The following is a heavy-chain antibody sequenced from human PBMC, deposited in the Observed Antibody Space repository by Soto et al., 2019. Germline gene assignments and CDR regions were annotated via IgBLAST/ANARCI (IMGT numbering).Heavy chain of an antibody. CDR2: INHSGST. CDR3: ARYCNNSDCRHLYYFDY. Sequence: SETLSLTCAVYGGSFSGYYWSWIRQPPGKGLEWIGEINHSGSTNYNPSLKSRVTISVDTSKNQFFLKLTSVTAADTAVYYCARYCNNSDCRHLYYFDYWGLGTLVTVSS. CDR1: GGSFSGYY. J-gene: IGHJ4*02. D-gene: IGHD2-8*01. V-gene: IGHV4-34*01.